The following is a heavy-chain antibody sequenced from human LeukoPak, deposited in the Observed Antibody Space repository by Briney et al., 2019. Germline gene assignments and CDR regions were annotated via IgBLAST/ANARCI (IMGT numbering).Heavy chain of an antibody. Sequence: GRSLRLSCAASGFTFFTYAMHWVRQAPGKGLEWVAVISYDGNNEHYADSVKGRFTISRDSSNNTLYLQMNSLRAEDTAVYYCARGRGQWLSDGMDVWGQGTTVTVSS. J-gene: IGHJ6*02. V-gene: IGHV3-30*03. CDR1: GFTFFTYA. CDR2: ISYDGNNE. D-gene: IGHD6-19*01. CDR3: ARGRGQWLSDGMDV.